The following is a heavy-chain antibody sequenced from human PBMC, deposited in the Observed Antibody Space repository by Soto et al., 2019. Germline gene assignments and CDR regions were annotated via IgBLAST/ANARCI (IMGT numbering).Heavy chain of an antibody. CDR3: ARESEDHTSSFDY. CDR1: GFTFTRYS. J-gene: IGHJ4*02. Sequence: LRLSCAASGFTFTRYSMNWVRQAPGKGLEWVSSISSTTNYIYYADSMKGRFTISRDNAKNSVYLEMNSLSAEDTAVYYCARESEDHTSSFDYWGQGTLVTVSS. CDR2: ISSTTNYI. V-gene: IGHV3-21*01.